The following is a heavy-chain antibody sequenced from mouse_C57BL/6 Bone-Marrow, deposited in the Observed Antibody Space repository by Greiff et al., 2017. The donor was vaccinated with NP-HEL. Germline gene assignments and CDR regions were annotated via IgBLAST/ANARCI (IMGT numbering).Heavy chain of an antibody. V-gene: IGHV1-61*01. CDR1: GYTFTSYW. J-gene: IGHJ3*01. CDR3: ARGAYDYEAWFAY. Sequence: QVQLKQPGAELVRPGSSVKLSCKASGYTFTSYWMDWVKQRPGQGLEWIGNIYPSDSETHYNQKFKDKATLTVDKSSSTAYMQLSSLTSEDSAVYYCARGAYDYEAWFAYWGQGTLVTVSA. D-gene: IGHD2-4*01. CDR2: IYPSDSET.